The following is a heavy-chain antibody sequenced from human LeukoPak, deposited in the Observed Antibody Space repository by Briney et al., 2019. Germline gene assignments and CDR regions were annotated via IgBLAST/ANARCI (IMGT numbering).Heavy chain of an antibody. D-gene: IGHD2-2*01. V-gene: IGHV1-2*02. Sequence: ASVKLSCKASGYTFTGYYIHWVRQAPGQGLEWMGWINPNSGGTNCAQKFQGRVTMTRDTSISTAYMELSRLRSDDTAVYYCARGRGYCSSTSCYGGFYYMDVWGKGTTVTVSS. CDR2: INPNSGGT. J-gene: IGHJ6*03. CDR3: ARGRGYCSSTSCYGGFYYMDV. CDR1: GYTFTGYY.